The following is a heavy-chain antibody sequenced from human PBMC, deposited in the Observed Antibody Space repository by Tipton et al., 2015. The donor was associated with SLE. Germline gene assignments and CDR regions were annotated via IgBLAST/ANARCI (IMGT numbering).Heavy chain of an antibody. Sequence: TLSLTCTVSGGSISSYYWSWIRQPPGKGLEWIGEIYHSGSTNYNPSLKSRVTISVDTSKNQFSLKLTSVTAADTAVYYCARDISSWFDAFDIWGQGTMVTVSS. D-gene: IGHD6-13*01. V-gene: IGHV4-59*01. CDR2: IYHSGST. CDR1: GGSISSYY. CDR3: ARDISSWFDAFDI. J-gene: IGHJ3*02.